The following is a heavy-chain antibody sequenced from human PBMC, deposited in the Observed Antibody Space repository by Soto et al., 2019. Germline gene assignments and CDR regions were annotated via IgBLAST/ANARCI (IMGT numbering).Heavy chain of an antibody. D-gene: IGHD5-12*01. CDR2: FFYTGST. Sequence: SETLSLTCTVSGGSVTSEHYYWNWIRQPPGKGLEWIGYFFYTGSTNYNPSLESRLTMSVDVSKNHFFLRLNSVTTADTAVYYCAGGTDGKKVAYWGQGALVTVSS. V-gene: IGHV4-61*03. CDR1: GGSVTSEHYY. CDR3: AGGTDGKKVAY. J-gene: IGHJ4*02.